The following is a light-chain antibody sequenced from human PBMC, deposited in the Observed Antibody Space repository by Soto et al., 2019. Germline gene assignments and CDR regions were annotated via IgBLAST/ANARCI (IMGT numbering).Light chain of an antibody. Sequence: DIQMTQSPSSLSASVGDRVTITCRASQSISSYLNWYQQKPGKAPKLQIYAASSLQSGVPSRFSGSGSGTKFTLTIASLQPDDFATYYCQQYETFSGTFGPGTKVDIK. J-gene: IGKJ1*01. CDR2: AAS. V-gene: IGKV1-39*01. CDR3: QQYETFSGT. CDR1: QSISSY.